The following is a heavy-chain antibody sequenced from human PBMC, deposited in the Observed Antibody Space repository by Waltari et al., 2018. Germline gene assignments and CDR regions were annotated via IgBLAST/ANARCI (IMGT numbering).Heavy chain of an antibody. CDR1: GYTFTGYY. CDR2: SNPNSGGT. CDR3: ARGYSSSLGGYGD. Sequence: QVQLVQSGAEVKKPGASVKVSCKASGYTFTGYYMHWVRQAPGQGLEWMGRSNPNSGGTNYEQKFQGRVTMTRETSISTAYMELSRLRSDDTAVYYCARGYSSSLGGYGDWGQGTLVTVSS. D-gene: IGHD6-13*01. J-gene: IGHJ4*02. V-gene: IGHV1-2*06.